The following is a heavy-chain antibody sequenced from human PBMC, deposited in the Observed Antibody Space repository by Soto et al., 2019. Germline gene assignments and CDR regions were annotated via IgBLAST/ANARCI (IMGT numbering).Heavy chain of an antibody. CDR1: GFIFNNYA. Sequence: QVQLVESGGGVVQPGTSLRLSCAASGFIFNNYAMFWIRQAPGKGLEWVALISYDGSNAFYSDAVKGRFTVSRDKSKKTVFMQMNSLRTEETAVYFCGRDGPIVGSARDNWADPWGQGSRVTVSA. D-gene: IGHD1-26*01. CDR2: ISYDGSNA. CDR3: GRDGPIVGSARDNWADP. V-gene: IGHV3-30-3*01. J-gene: IGHJ5*02.